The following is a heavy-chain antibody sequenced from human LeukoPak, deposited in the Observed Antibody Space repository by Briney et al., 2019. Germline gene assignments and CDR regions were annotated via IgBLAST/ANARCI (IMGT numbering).Heavy chain of an antibody. CDR3: ARDQGIAAAGHSYYYMDV. CDR2: IYYSGST. D-gene: IGHD6-13*01. V-gene: IGHV4-59*01. CDR1: GGSISYYY. Sequence: PETLSLTCTVSGGSISYYYWSWIRQPPGKGLEWIGYIYYSGSTNYNPSLKSRVTISVDTSKNQISLRLSSVTAADTAVYYCARDQGIAAAGHSYYYMDVWGNGTTVTVSS. J-gene: IGHJ6*03.